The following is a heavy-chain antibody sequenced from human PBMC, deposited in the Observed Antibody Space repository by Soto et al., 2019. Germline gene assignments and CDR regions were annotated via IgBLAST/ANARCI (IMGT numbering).Heavy chain of an antibody. Sequence: PGGSLRLSCAASGFTFSSYAMSWVRQAPGKGLEWVSAISGSGGSTYYADSVKGRFTISRDNSKNTLYLQMNSLRAEDTAVYYCAKVPSYEPLLYYFDYWGQGTLVTVPS. CDR3: AKVPSYEPLLYYFDY. CDR2: ISGSGGST. CDR1: GFTFSSYA. D-gene: IGHD2-8*01. V-gene: IGHV3-23*01. J-gene: IGHJ4*02.